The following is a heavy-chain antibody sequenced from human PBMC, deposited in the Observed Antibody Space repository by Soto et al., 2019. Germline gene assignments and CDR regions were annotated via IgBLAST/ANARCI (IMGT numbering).Heavy chain of an antibody. V-gene: IGHV1-58*01. CDR2: IVVGSGNT. J-gene: IGHJ4*02. CDR3: AAAYSYGPTAFDY. D-gene: IGHD5-18*01. CDR1: GFTFTSSA. Sequence: GASVKVSCKASGFTFTSSAVQWVRQARGQRLEWIGWIVVGSGNTNYAQKFQERVTITRDMSTSTAYMELSSLRSEDTAVYYCAAAYSYGPTAFDYWGQGTLVTVSS.